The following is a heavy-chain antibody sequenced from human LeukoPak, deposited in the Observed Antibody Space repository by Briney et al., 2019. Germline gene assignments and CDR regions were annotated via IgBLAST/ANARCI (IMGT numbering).Heavy chain of an antibody. V-gene: IGHV3-48*03. Sequence: PGRSLRLSCAASGFTFSSYEMNWVRQAPGKGLEWVSYISSSGSTIYYADSVKGRFTISRDNAKNSLYLQMNSLETEDTALYYCSRGPIQLWLYYGMDVWGQGTTVIVSS. D-gene: IGHD5-18*01. J-gene: IGHJ6*02. CDR3: SRGPIQLWLYYGMDV. CDR2: ISSSGSTI. CDR1: GFTFSSYE.